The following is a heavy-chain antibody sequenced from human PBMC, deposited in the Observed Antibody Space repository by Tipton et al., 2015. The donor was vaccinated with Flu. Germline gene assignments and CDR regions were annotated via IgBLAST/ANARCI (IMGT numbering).Heavy chain of an antibody. D-gene: IGHD3-10*01. CDR2: IYDNGST. J-gene: IGHJ4*02. Sequence: TLSLTCTVSGGSITGGNFYWSWIRQPAGKGLEWIGRIYDNGSTQYNSSLKSRVTLSLDTSKNQFSLKLTSVTAADTAVYYCSRETPSTYYCYFDSWGQGTRVTVSS. CDR3: SRETPSTYYCYFDS. V-gene: IGHV4-61*02. CDR1: GGSITGGNFY.